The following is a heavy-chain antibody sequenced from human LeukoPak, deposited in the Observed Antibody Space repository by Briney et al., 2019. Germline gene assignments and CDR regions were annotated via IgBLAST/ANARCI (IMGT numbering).Heavy chain of an antibody. CDR1: GFTIRDYV. Sequence: GGSLRLSCAASGFTIRDYVMSWVRQAPGKGLEWVSYIDPSGTTLYYADSVKGRFTVSRVNGKNSLSLQLRSLRAEDTAVYYCARAAYNWNWGQGTLVTVSS. J-gene: IGHJ4*02. CDR2: IDPSGTTL. V-gene: IGHV3-11*01. CDR3: ARAAYNWN. D-gene: IGHD1-20*01.